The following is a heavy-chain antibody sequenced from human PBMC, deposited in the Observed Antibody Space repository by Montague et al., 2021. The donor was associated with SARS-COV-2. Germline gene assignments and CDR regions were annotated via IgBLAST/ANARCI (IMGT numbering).Heavy chain of an antibody. D-gene: IGHD3-10*01. CDR2: IHHGGST. V-gene: IGHV4-34*01. Sequence: ETLSLTCAVHGGSFSTYSWNWIRQPPGKGLEWIGEIHHGGSTNYNPSLKSRFTISADTSKNQFSLKLTSVAAADTAVYYCARLGDGVVPSPILGVGPYYSYYYMDVGGKGTTVTVSS. J-gene: IGHJ6*03. CDR1: GGSFSTYS. CDR3: ARLGDGVVPSPILGVGPYYSYYYMDV.